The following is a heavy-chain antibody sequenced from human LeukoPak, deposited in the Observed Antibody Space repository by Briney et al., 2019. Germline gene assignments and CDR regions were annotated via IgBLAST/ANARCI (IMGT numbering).Heavy chain of an antibody. CDR2: IRYDGNNK. V-gene: IGHV3-30*02. Sequence: GGSLRLSCAASGFTFSSYEMNWVRQAPGKGLEWVAFIRYDGNNKYYADSVKGRFTISRDNSKNTLYLQMDSLRAEDTAMYYCAKVSLNMVNDAFDIWGQGTMVSVSS. CDR3: AKVSLNMVNDAFDI. D-gene: IGHD4/OR15-4a*01. CDR1: GFTFSSYE. J-gene: IGHJ3*02.